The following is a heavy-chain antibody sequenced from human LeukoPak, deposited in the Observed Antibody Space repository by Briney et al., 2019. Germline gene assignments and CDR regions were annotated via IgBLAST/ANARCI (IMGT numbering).Heavy chain of an antibody. Sequence: GGSLRLSCAASGFTFSSYAMHWVRQAPGKGLEYVSAISSNGGSTYYANSVKGRFTISRDNSKNTLYLQMGSLRAEDMAVYYCARSRAVEWSFHLDYWGQGTLVTVSS. CDR3: ARSRAVEWSFHLDY. D-gene: IGHD3-3*01. CDR1: GFTFSSYA. J-gene: IGHJ4*02. CDR2: ISSNGGST. V-gene: IGHV3-64*01.